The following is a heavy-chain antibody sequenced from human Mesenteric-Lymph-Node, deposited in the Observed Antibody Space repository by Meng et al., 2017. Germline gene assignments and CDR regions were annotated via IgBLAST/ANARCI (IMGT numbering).Heavy chain of an antibody. CDR1: GFTFSSYW. CDR3: AKDEDSSGYYALLVY. CDR2: IKEDGNEK. J-gene: IGHJ4*02. Sequence: GESLKISCAVSGFTFSSYWMSWVRQAPGKGLEWVANIKEDGNEKYYVDSLKGRFTISRDNAKNSLYLQMNSLRAEDTALYYCAKDEDSSGYYALLVYWGQGTLVTVSS. V-gene: IGHV3-7*03. D-gene: IGHD3-22*01.